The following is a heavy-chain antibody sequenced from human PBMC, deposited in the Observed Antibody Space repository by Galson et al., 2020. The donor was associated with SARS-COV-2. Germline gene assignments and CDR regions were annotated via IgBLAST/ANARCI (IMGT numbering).Heavy chain of an antibody. V-gene: IGHV4-31*03. CDR3: ARERAAVLRFLEWTRGYFDY. Sequence: SQTLSLTCTVSGGSISSGGYYWSWIRQHPGKGLEWIGYIYYSGSTYYNPSLKSRVSISVDTSKNQFSLKLSSVTAADTAVYYCARERAAVLRFLEWTRGYFDYWGQGTLVTVSS. CDR1: GGSISSGGYY. J-gene: IGHJ4*02. D-gene: IGHD3-3*01. CDR2: IYYSGST.